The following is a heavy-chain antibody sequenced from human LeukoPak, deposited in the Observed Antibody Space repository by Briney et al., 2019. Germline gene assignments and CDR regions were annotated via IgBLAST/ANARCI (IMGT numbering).Heavy chain of an antibody. CDR1: GFTFSTYG. CDR2: IDSSGDYI. CDR3: ARGLYYYDSSGRLFDY. D-gene: IGHD3-22*01. J-gene: IGHJ4*02. V-gene: IGHV3-21*01. Sequence: GGSLRLSCAASGFTFSTYGMNWVRQAPGKGLEWVSSIDSSGDYIYYADSVKGRFTISRDNSKNTLYLQMNSLRAEDTAVYYCARGLYYYDSSGRLFDYWGQGTLVTVSS.